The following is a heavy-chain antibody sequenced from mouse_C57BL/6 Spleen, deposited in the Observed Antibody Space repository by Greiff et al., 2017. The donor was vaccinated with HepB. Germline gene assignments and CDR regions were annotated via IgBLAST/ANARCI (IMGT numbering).Heavy chain of an antibody. CDR2: ISSGSSTI. J-gene: IGHJ2*01. D-gene: IGHD2-12*01. V-gene: IGHV5-17*01. CDR1: GFTFSDYG. CDR3: ARWGDYYTYFDY. Sequence: EVQLVESGGGLVKPGGSLKLSCAASGFTFSDYGMHWVRQAPEKGLEWVAYISSGSSTIYYADTVKGRLTISRDNAKNTLFLQMTSLRFEDTAMYYCARWGDYYTYFDYWGQGTTLTVSS.